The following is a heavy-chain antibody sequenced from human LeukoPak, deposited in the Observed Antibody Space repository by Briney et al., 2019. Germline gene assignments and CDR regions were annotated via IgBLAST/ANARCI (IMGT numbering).Heavy chain of an antibody. J-gene: IGHJ4*02. CDR3: ARGRGYSGYTYFDY. D-gene: IGHD5-12*01. V-gene: IGHV4-30-2*01. Sequence: PSETLSLTCAASGGSISSGGYSWSWIRQPPGKGLEWIGYIYHSGSTYYNPSLKSRVTISVDRSKNQFSLKLSSVTAADAAVYYCARGRGYSGYTYFDYWGQGTLVTVSS. CDR1: GGSISSGGYS. CDR2: IYHSGST.